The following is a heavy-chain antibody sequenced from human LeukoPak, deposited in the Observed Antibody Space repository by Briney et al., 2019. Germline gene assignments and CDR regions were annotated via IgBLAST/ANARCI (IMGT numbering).Heavy chain of an antibody. CDR3: ARNKYGSSGYSPFEY. J-gene: IGHJ4*02. CDR1: GYSFTSYW. D-gene: IGHD3-22*01. Sequence: GESLKISCKGSGYSFTSYWIGWVRQMPGKGLEWMGIIYPGDSDIRYSPSFQGQVTISADKSINTAYLQWSSLKASDTAMYYCARNKYGSSGYSPFEYWGQGTLVTVSS. CDR2: IYPGDSDI. V-gene: IGHV5-51*01.